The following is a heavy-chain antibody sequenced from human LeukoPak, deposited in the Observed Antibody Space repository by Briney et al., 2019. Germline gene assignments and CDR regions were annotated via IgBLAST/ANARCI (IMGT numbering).Heavy chain of an antibody. CDR2: IIPIFGTA. Sequence: GASVTVSCTASGGTFGSYAISWVRQAPGQGLEWMGGIIPIFGTANYAQKFQGRVTITADESTSTAYMELSSLRSEDTAVYYCARVGTGDLWYFDLWGRGTLVTVS. CDR1: GGTFGSYA. CDR3: ARVGTGDLWYFDL. V-gene: IGHV1-69*13. D-gene: IGHD7-27*01. J-gene: IGHJ2*01.